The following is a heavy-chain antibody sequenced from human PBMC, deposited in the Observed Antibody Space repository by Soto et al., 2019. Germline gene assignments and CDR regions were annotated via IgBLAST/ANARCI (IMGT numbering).Heavy chain of an antibody. Sequence: QVQLVQSGAEVKKPGSSVKVSCKASGGNFRSQSISISWVRQAPGQGLEWMGRIIPVLGVANYAQKFQGRVTITADKSTSTVHVEMRSLRSEDTATYXXXXXXXXXXXXXXXXNYXYGMDVWGQGTTVTVXS. V-gene: IGHV1-69*02. CDR3: XXXXXXXXXXXXXXNYXYGMDV. J-gene: IGHJ6*02. CDR2: IIPVLGVA. CDR1: GGNFRSQS.